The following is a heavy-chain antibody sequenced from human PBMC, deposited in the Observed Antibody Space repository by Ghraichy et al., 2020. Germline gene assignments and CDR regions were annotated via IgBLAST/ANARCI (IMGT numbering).Heavy chain of an antibody. J-gene: IGHJ4*02. D-gene: IGHD3-9*01. Sequence: SETLSLTCTVSGDSISGYYWSWIRQPPGKGLEWIGYIYNNGNTNYNPSLRSRVTILVDTSKNQFSLKLTSVTAADTAVYYCARYGILTGSQMLSYLGYWGQGTLVIVSS. CDR2: IYNNGNT. CDR3: ARYGILTGSQMLSYLGY. V-gene: IGHV4-59*01. CDR1: GDSISGYY.